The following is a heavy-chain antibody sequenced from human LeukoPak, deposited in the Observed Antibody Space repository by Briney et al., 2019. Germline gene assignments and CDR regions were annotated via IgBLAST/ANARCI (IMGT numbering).Heavy chain of an antibody. J-gene: IGHJ4*02. CDR1: GYTFTTYA. V-gene: IGHV1-3*01. CDR2: INAGNGNT. Sequence: ASVKVSCKASGYTFTTYAMHWVRQAPGQRLEWMGWINAGNGNTIYSQKFQGRVTITRDTSASTAYMELSSLRSEDTAVYYCARGRGSSWGIFDYWGQGTLVTVSS. D-gene: IGHD6-13*01. CDR3: ARGRGSSWGIFDY.